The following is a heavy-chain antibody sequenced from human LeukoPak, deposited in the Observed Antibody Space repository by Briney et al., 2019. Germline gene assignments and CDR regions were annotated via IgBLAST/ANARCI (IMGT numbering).Heavy chain of an antibody. CDR2: LIPIYGSA. J-gene: IGHJ3*02. CDR1: GGSFTFTSHA. CDR3: AGFFYDNSGDAFDI. V-gene: IGHV1-69*13. D-gene: IGHD3-22*01. Sequence: SVKVSCKASGGSFTFTSHAISWVRQAPGQGLEWMGGLIPIYGSANYAQKFQGRLTITSDESTRTVYMELSSLRPEDSAVHYCAGFFYDNSGDAFDIWSQGTMVTVSS.